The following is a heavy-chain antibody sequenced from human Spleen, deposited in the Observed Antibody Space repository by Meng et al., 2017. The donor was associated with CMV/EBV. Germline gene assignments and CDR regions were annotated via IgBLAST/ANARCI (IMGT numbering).Heavy chain of an antibody. CDR3: ARGSCSSTSCYDP. V-gene: IGHV3-11*04. D-gene: IGHD2-2*01. CDR1: GFTFSAYY. J-gene: IGHJ5*02. Sequence: AASGFTFSAYYMSWIRQAPGEGLEWVSYISSSGRTIYYTDSVKGRFTVSRDNAKNSLYLQMNNLRAEDTAVYYCARGSCSSTSCYDPWGQGTLVTVSS. CDR2: ISSSGRTI.